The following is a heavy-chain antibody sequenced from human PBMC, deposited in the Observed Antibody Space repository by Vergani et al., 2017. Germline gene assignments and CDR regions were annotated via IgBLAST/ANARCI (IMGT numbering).Heavy chain of an antibody. D-gene: IGHD3-3*01. J-gene: IGHJ4*02. CDR2: ISWNSGSI. CDR1: GFTFDDYA. V-gene: IGHV3-9*01. Sequence: EVQLVESGGGLVQPGRSLRLSCAASGFTFDDYAMHWVRQAPGKGLEWVSGISWNSGSIGYADSVKGRFTISRDNAKNALYLQMNSLRAEDTALYYCAKSGEFWSGDLDYWGQGTLVTVSS. CDR3: AKSGEFWSGDLDY.